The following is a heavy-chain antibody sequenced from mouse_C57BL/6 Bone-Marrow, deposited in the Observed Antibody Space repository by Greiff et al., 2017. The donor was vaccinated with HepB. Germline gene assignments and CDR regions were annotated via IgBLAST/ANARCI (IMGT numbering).Heavy chain of an antibody. CDR2: IYPRDGNT. J-gene: IGHJ1*01. D-gene: IGHD1-1*02. CDR3: ARWLDGGSFHWYFDV. CDR1: GYTFTDHT. Sequence: QVQLQQSDAELVKPGASVKISCKVSGYTFTDHTIHWMKQRPEQGLDWIGYIYPRDGNTNYNEKFKGKATLTADKSYSIAYMQLSSLTSEYSAVYFGARWLDGGSFHWYFDVGGAGTTVTVSS. V-gene: IGHV1-78*01.